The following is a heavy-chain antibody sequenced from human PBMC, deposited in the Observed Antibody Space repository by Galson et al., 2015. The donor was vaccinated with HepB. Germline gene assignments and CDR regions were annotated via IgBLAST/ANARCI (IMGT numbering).Heavy chain of an antibody. J-gene: IGHJ5*02. CDR2: VSYDGSNK. Sequence: SLRLSCAASGFTFSSYGMHWVRQAPGKGLEWVAVVSYDGSNKYYADSVKGRFTISRDNSKNTLYLQMNSLRAEDTAIYYCAKDGGRGYTYGPNWFDPWGQGTVVAVSP. D-gene: IGHD5-18*01. CDR1: GFTFSSYG. V-gene: IGHV3-30*18. CDR3: AKDGGRGYTYGPNWFDP.